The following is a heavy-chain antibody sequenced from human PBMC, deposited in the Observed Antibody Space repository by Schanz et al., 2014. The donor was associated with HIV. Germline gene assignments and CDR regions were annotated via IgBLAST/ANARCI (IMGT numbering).Heavy chain of an antibody. D-gene: IGHD3-10*01. J-gene: IGHJ4*02. V-gene: IGHV1-2*02. CDR2: INPSSGGT. Sequence: QLQLVQSGAEVKKPGASVKVSCKASGYTFTGYYMHWVRQAPGQGLEWMGWINPSSGGTNYAQKFQGRVTMTRDTSISTAYMELRRLRSDDTAVYYCARDQNVISMVRGVMGGVDYWGQGTLVTVSS. CDR3: ARDQNVISMVRGVMGGVDY. CDR1: GYTFTGYY.